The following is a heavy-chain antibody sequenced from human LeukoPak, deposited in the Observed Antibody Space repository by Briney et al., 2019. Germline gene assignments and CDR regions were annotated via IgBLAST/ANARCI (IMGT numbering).Heavy chain of an antibody. D-gene: IGHD5-18*01. CDR3: ATGDNVDTYYYYGMDV. Sequence: SETLSLTCSVSSGSISTSSTYYWGWFRQPPGKGLEWIGSIYYSGITYYNPSVNSRVTISVDTSKNQFSLRLSSVTAADTAVYYCATGDNVDTYYYYGMDVWGQGTTVTVSS. V-gene: IGHV4-39*01. CDR1: SGSISTSSTYY. J-gene: IGHJ6*02. CDR2: IYYSGIT.